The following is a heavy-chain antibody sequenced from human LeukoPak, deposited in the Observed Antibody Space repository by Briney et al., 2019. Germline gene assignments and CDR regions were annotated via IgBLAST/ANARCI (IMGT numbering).Heavy chain of an antibody. J-gene: IGHJ4*02. D-gene: IGHD5-24*01. CDR2: INAGNGNT. Sequence: ASVKVSCKASGYTFPSYAMHWVRQAPGQRLEWMGWINAGNGNTKYSQKFQGRVTITRDTSASTAYTELSSLRSEDTAVYYCARDSGWLQLGYFDYWGQGTLVTVSS. CDR1: GYTFPSYA. CDR3: ARDSGWLQLGYFDY. V-gene: IGHV1-3*01.